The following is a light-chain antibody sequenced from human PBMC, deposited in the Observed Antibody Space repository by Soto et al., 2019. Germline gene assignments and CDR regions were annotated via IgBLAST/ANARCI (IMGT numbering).Light chain of an antibody. CDR1: SSNIGAGYD. CDR3: QSYDSSLSHYV. V-gene: IGLV1-40*01. J-gene: IGLJ1*01. Sequence: QSVLTQSPSVSGSPGQRVALSCTGSSSNIGAGYDVHWYQQLPGTAPKVLIYGNANRPSGVPDRFSGSRSGTSASLAITGLQAEDEADYYCQSYDSSLSHYVFGTGIKVTVL. CDR2: GNA.